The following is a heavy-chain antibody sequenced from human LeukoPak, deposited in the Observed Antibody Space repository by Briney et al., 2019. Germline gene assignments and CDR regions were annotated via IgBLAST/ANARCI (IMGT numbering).Heavy chain of an antibody. Sequence: GASVKVSCKASGYTFTSYDINWVRQATGQGLEWMGWMNPNSGNTGYAQKFQGRVTMTRNTSISTAYMELGSLRSEDTAVYYCARWSGLELRVTFDYWGQGTLVTVSS. J-gene: IGHJ4*02. CDR1: GYTFTSYD. CDR3: ARWSGLELRVTFDY. CDR2: MNPNSGNT. D-gene: IGHD1-7*01. V-gene: IGHV1-8*01.